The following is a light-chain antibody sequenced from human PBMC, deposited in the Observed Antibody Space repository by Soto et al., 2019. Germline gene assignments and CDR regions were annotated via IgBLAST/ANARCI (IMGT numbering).Light chain of an antibody. V-gene: IGKV1-6*01. CDR1: QGISAE. Sequence: AIPMTQSPSSVSASVRASVTITCRASQGISAELGWYQQKPGKAPKLLSYSASSLQSGVPSRFSGSGSGTDFILTISGLQPEDFATYFGLQDFTYARTFRQGTKV. J-gene: IGKJ1*01. CDR3: LQDFTYART. CDR2: SAS.